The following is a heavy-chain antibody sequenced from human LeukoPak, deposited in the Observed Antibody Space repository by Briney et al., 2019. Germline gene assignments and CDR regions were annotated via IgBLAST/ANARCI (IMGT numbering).Heavy chain of an antibody. V-gene: IGHV3-30-3*01. J-gene: IGHJ4*02. Sequence: GGSLRLSCAASGFTFSDHAMSWVRQAPAKGLEWVAVISYDGSNKYYADSVKGRFTISRDNSKNTLYLQMNSLRAEDTAVYYCARAARRGSGWYDGVDYWGQGTLVTVSS. D-gene: IGHD6-19*01. CDR3: ARAARRGSGWYDGVDY. CDR2: ISYDGSNK. CDR1: GFTFSDHA.